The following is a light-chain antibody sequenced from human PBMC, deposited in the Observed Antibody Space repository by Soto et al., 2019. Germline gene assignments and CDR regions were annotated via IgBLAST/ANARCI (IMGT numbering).Light chain of an antibody. V-gene: IGLV2-14*01. Sequence: QSLLTQPASVSGSPGQSITISCTGTISDVGGYNYVSWYQQHPGKAPKLMIYEVSNRPSGVSNRFSGSKSGNTASLTISGLQAEEEADYYCSSYTSSSTPNSVFGTGTKVTVL. CDR1: ISDVGGYNY. J-gene: IGLJ1*01. CDR2: EVS. CDR3: SSYTSSSTPNSV.